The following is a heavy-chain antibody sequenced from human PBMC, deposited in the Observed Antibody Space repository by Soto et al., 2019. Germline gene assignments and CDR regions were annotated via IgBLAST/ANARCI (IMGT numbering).Heavy chain of an antibody. V-gene: IGHV6-1*01. CDR1: GDSVSSNSAA. J-gene: IGHJ6*02. D-gene: IGHD6-19*01. CDR3: ASDHIAVAGHYYYGMDV. CDR2: TYYRSKWYN. Sequence: SQTLSLTCAISGDSVSSNSAAWNWIRQSPSRGLEWLGRTYYRSKWYNDYAVSVKSRITINPDISKNQFSLQLNSVTPEDTAVYYCASDHIAVAGHYYYGMDVWGQGTTVTVSS.